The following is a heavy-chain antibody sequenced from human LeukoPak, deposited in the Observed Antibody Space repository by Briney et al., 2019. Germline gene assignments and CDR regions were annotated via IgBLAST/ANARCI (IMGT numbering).Heavy chain of an antibody. V-gene: IGHV1-69*01. D-gene: IGHD6-13*01. J-gene: IGHJ3*02. CDR2: IIPIFGTA. CDR3: AGESSTPTGNDAFDI. Sequence: SVKVSCKASGYTFTSYAMNWVRQAPGQGLEWMGGIIPIFGTANYAQKFQGRVTITADESTSTAYMELSSLRSEDTAVYYCAGESSTPTGNDAFDIWGQGTMVTVSS. CDR1: GYTFTSYA.